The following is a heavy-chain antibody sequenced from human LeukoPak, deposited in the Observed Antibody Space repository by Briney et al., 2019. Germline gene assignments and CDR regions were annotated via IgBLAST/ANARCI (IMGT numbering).Heavy chain of an antibody. V-gene: IGHV4-59*01. D-gene: IGHD2-15*01. CDR2: IYYSGST. J-gene: IGHJ4*02. CDR3: ARGTPAGYCSGGSCYSIDY. CDR1: GGSISSYY. Sequence: PSETLSLTCTVSGGSISSYYWSWIRQPPGKGLEWIGYIYYSGSTNYNPSLKSRVTISVDTFKKQFSMKLRSVTAADTAVYYCARGTPAGYCSGGSCYSIDYWGQGTLVTVSS.